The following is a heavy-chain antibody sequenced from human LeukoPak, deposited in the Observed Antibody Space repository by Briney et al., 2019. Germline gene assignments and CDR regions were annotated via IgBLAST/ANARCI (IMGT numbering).Heavy chain of an antibody. J-gene: IGHJ3*02. Sequence: GGSLRLSCAASGFTFSSYGMHWVRQAPGKGLEWVAVISYDGSNKYYADSVKGRFTISRDNSKNTLYLQMNSLRAEDTAVYYCAKAVSGSSYGDAFDIWGQGTMVTVSS. CDR2: ISYDGSNK. V-gene: IGHV3-30*18. CDR3: AKAVSGSSYGDAFDI. CDR1: GFTFSSYG. D-gene: IGHD1-26*01.